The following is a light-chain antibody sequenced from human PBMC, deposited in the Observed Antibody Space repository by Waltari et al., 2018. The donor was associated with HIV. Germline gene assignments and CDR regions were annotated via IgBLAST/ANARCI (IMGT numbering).Light chain of an antibody. CDR2: DKN. CDR3: GTWDNSLKTVV. Sequence: QSVLPQPPSVSAAPGQPVSISCSGFSYNIGNNFLSWYHQIPGKAPKLLICDKNKRPSGIPDRVCASQSGTSGNLASAGLQTGDEGDYDCGTWDNSLKTVVFGGGTKVT. V-gene: IGLV1-51*01. J-gene: IGLJ2*01. CDR1: SYNIGNNF.